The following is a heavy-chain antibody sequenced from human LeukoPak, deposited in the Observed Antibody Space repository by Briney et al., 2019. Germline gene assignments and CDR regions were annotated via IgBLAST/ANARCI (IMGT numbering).Heavy chain of an antibody. D-gene: IGHD3-22*01. V-gene: IGHV3-23*01. CDR2: ISGSGGST. Sequence: PGGSLRLSRAASGFTFSNYAMSWVRQAPGKGLEWVSAISGSGGSTYYADSVKGRFTISRDNSKNTLYLQMNSLRAEDTAVYYCAKCYYDSSGYYFGAFDIWGQGTMVTVSS. CDR3: AKCYYDSSGYYFGAFDI. J-gene: IGHJ3*02. CDR1: GFTFSNYA.